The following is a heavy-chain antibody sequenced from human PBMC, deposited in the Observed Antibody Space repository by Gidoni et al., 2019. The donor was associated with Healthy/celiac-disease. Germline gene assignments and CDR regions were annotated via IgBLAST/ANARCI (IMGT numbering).Heavy chain of an antibody. V-gene: IGHV5-10-1*03. CDR3: ARLTGAVAGTYRDY. D-gene: IGHD6-19*01. Sequence: EVQLVQSGAEGKKPGESLRISCTGCGYSFTSYWISWVRQMPGKGLELIGRIDPSDSYTNYSPSFQGHVTISADKSISTAYLQWSRLKASDTAMYYCARLTGAVAGTYRDYWGQGTLVTVSS. CDR2: IDPSDSYT. J-gene: IGHJ4*02. CDR1: GYSFTSYW.